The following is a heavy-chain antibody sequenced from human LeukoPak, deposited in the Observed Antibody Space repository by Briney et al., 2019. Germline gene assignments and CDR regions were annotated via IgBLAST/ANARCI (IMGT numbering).Heavy chain of an antibody. CDR1: GFTFSNYG. CDR3: ARVGIRFLEQYYFDY. CDR2: ISTSSSYI. V-gene: IGHV3-21*01. D-gene: IGHD3-3*01. J-gene: IGHJ4*02. Sequence: PGGSLRLSCAASGFTFSNYGMHWVRQAPGKGLEWLSYISTSSSYIYYADSVKGRFTVSRDNAMNSLFLQMNSLIAEDTAVYYRARVGIRFLEQYYFDYWGQGTLVTVSS.